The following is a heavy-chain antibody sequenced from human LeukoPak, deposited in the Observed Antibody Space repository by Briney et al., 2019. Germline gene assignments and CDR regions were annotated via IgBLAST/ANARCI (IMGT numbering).Heavy chain of an antibody. Sequence: PETLSLTCTVSGGSIRSFYWSWIRQPPGKGLEWIGYIYYSGSTNYNPSLKSRVAISVDTSKNQFSLKLSSVTAADTAVYYCARGSRYHYDSSGYYYEEYFQHWGQGTPVTVSS. CDR2: IYYSGST. V-gene: IGHV4-59*01. J-gene: IGHJ1*01. D-gene: IGHD3-22*01. CDR3: ARGSRYHYDSSGYYYEEYFQH. CDR1: GGSIRSFY.